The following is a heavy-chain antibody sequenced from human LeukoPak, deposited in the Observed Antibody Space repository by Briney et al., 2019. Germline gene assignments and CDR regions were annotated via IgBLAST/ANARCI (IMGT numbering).Heavy chain of an antibody. J-gene: IGHJ4*02. D-gene: IGHD5-12*01. V-gene: IGHV3-23*01. CDR1: VFTFSNYA. CDR2: ISGSGRST. Sequence: GGSLRLSCAASVFTFSNYAMSWVRQAPGKGLEWVSGISGSGRSTYHADSVEGRFTISRDNSKNTLYLQMNSLRAEDTAVYYCARPHSGYDFQGLCYWGRGTLVTVSS. CDR3: ARPHSGYDFQGLCY.